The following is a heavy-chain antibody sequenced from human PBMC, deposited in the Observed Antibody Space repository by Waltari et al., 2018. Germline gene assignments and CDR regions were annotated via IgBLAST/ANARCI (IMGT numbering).Heavy chain of an antibody. V-gene: IGHV1-18*01. CDR2: IYPYNGNT. Sequence: QLVQSGAEVKKPGASVKVSCKASGYIFSIYGITWGRKAPGQGLELMGWIYPYNGNTKYEQNFQGRVTMTTDTSTATAYMEIRSLRSDDTAIYYCARDDVDSSNFGGFWGQGTQVTVSS. D-gene: IGHD3-16*01. J-gene: IGHJ4*02. CDR3: ARDDVDSSNFGGF. CDR1: GYIFSIYG.